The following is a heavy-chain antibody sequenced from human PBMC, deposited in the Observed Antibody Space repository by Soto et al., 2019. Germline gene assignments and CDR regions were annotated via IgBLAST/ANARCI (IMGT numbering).Heavy chain of an antibody. CDR2: INWNGGST. J-gene: IGHJ4*02. CDR3: ARGTHSGSSPYDY. D-gene: IGHD1-26*01. CDR1: GFTFDDYG. Sequence: SGGSLRLSCAASGFTFDDYGISWVRQAPGKGLEWVSGINWNGGSTGYADSVKGRFTISRDNAKNSLYLQMNSLRAEDTALYYCARGTHSGSSPYDYWGQGTLVTVSS. V-gene: IGHV3-20*04.